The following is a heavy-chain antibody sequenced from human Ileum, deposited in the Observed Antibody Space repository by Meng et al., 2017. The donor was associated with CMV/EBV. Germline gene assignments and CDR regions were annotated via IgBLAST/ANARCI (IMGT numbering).Heavy chain of an antibody. CDR2: FGSCGTT. Sequence: LSYADSGLPLSGSAMSWVRQAPGKGLEWVSTFGSCGTTYYADSVKSRFTISRDNSKSTLFLQMNSLRAEDTAVFYCAKRDTTKYFDSWGQGTLVTVSS. CDR3: AKRDTTKYFDS. CDR1: GLPLSGSA. D-gene: IGHD5-18*01. J-gene: IGHJ4*02. V-gene: IGHV3-23*01.